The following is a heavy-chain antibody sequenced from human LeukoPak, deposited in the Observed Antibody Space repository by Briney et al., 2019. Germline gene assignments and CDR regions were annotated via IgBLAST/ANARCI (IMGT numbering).Heavy chain of an antibody. J-gene: IGHJ4*02. D-gene: IGHD5-12*01. CDR3: AKGYSGYDWSLVDY. V-gene: IGHV3-30-3*01. CDR1: GFTISTYA. Sequence: GGSLRLSCAASGFTISTYAMHWVRQAPGKGLERVAFTSFDESNKLYADSVEGRFTISSDNSKNTLYLQMNSLRAEDTAVYYCAKGYSGYDWSLVDYWGQGTLVTVSS. CDR2: TSFDESNK.